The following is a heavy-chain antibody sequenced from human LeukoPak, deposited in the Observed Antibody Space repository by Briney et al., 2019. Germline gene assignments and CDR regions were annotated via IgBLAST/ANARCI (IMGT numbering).Heavy chain of an antibody. CDR2: IYYSGST. CDR3: ARVVRESYSDLGFFDY. D-gene: IGHD1-26*01. Sequence: SETLSLTCTVSGGSISSSSYYWGWFRQPPGKGLEWIGSIYYSGSTYYNPSLKSRVTISVDTSKNQFSLKLSSVTAADTAVYYCARVVRESYSDLGFFDYWGQGILVTVSS. CDR1: GGSISSSSYY. J-gene: IGHJ4*02. V-gene: IGHV4-39*07.